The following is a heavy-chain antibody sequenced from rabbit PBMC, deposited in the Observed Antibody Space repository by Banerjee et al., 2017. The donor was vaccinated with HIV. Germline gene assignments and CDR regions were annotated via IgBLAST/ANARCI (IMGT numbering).Heavy chain of an antibody. CDR1: GFSFSSSYY. CDR3: ARVGYAGVGGYDYVMNGYNFNL. CDR2: IYGGVSGNT. Sequence: QSLEESGGDLVKPGASLTLTCTASGFSFSSSYYMCWVRQAPGKGLEWIACIYGGVSGNTYYASWVNGRFTISSHNAQTTLYLQLNSLTAADTATYFCARVGYAGVGGYDYVMNGYNFNLWGPGTLVT. D-gene: IGHD4-2*01. J-gene: IGHJ4*01. V-gene: IGHV1S40*01.